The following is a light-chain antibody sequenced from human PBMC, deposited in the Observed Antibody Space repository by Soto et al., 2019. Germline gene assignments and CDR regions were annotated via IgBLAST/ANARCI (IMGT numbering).Light chain of an antibody. CDR3: CSYAGSNNWV. Sequence: QSVLTQPASVSGSPGQSITISCTGTSGDVGTYDLVSWYQHHPGAAPKLMVYEATRRPSGISNRFSGSKSGNTASLTISGLQAEDEAAYYCCSYAGSNNWVFGGGTKLTVL. CDR2: EAT. J-gene: IGLJ3*02. V-gene: IGLV2-23*01. CDR1: SGDVGTYDL.